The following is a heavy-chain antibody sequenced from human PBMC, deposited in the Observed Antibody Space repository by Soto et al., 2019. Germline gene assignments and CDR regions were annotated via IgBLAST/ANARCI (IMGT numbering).Heavy chain of an antibody. V-gene: IGHV4-31*03. J-gene: IGHJ5*02. D-gene: IGHD1-7*01. Sequence: PSETLSLTCTVSGGSISSGGYYWSWIRQHPGKGLEWIGYIYYSGSTYYNPSLKSRVTISVDTSKNQFSLKLSSVTAADTAVYYCARRSRSNWNYPGPNWFDPWGQGTLVTVSS. CDR1: GGSISSGGYY. CDR2: IYYSGST. CDR3: ARRSRSNWNYPGPNWFDP.